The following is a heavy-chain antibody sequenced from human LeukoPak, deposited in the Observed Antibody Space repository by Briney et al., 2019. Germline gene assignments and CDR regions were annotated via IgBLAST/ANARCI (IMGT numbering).Heavy chain of an antibody. Sequence: ASVKVSCKASGYTFTSYDINWVRQATGQGLEWMGWMNPNSGNTGYAQKFQGRVTMTRNTSISTAYMELSSLRSEDTAVYYSTRRHPRYWSFDLWGRGTLVTVSS. V-gene: IGHV1-8*01. J-gene: IGHJ2*01. CDR2: MNPNSGNT. CDR1: GYTFTSYD. CDR3: TRRHPRYWSFDL.